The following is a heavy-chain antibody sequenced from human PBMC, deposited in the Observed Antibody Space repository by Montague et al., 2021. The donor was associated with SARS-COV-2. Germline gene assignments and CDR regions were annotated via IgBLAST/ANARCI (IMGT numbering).Heavy chain of an antibody. CDR1: GDSISRYY. CDR3: ASRGAGWFGSNPERFDY. CDR2: HYNSGST. J-gene: IGHJ4*02. Sequence: SETLSLTCTVSGDSISRYYWGWIRQPPGKGLEWMGYHYNSGSTNYSPTLKSRVTISVDKSKNQFSLKLSSVTAADTAVYYCASRGAGWFGSNPERFDYWGQGTLVTVSS. D-gene: IGHD3-10*01. V-gene: IGHV4-59*12.